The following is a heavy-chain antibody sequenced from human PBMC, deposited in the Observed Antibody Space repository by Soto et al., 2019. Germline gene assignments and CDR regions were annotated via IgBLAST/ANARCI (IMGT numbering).Heavy chain of an antibody. V-gene: IGHV4-34*01. CDR3: AREYGGNSGTFDY. J-gene: IGHJ4*02. D-gene: IGHD2-21*02. Sequence: QVQLQQWGAGLLKPSETLSLTCAVYGGSFSGYYWSWIRQPPGKGLEWIGEINHSGSTNYNPSLKSRVTTSVDTSKNQFSLKLSSVTAADTAVYYCAREYGGNSGTFDYWGQGTLVTVSS. CDR2: INHSGST. CDR1: GGSFSGYY.